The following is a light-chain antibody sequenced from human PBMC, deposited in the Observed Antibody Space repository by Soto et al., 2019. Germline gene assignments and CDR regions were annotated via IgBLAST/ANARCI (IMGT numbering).Light chain of an antibody. J-gene: IGKJ1*01. V-gene: IGKV3D-15*01. CDR3: QQYNNWSWT. CDR1: QSVSGS. CDR2: GAS. Sequence: EIVLTQSPGTLSLSPGERATLSCRASQSVSGSFLAWFQQKPGQAPRLLIYGASTRATGIPARFSGSGSGTEFTLTISSLQSEDFAVYYCQQYNNWSWTFGQGTKVDIK.